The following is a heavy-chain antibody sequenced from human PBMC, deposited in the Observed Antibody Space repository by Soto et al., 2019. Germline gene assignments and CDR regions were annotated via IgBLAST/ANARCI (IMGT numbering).Heavy chain of an antibody. J-gene: IGHJ6*02. D-gene: IGHD3-22*01. CDR1: GFTFSSYG. CDR3: AGDSSGDYYYGMDV. Sequence: SCAASGFTFSSYGMHWVRQAPGKGLEWVAVIWYDGSNKYYADSVKGRFTISRDNSKNTLYLQMNSLRAEDTAVYYCAGDSSGDYYYGMDVWGQGTTVTVSS. V-gene: IGHV3-33*01. CDR2: IWYDGSNK.